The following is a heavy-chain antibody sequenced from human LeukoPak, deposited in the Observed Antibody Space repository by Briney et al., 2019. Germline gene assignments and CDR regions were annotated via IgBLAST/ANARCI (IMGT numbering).Heavy chain of an antibody. D-gene: IGHD6-13*01. Sequence: GGSLRLSCAASGFTFSSYWMSWVRQAPGKGLEWVANIKQDGSEKYYVDSVKGRFTISRDNAKNSLYLQMNSLRAEDTAVYYCARDPGSWYEESRDYFDYWGQGTLVTVSS. CDR1: GFTFSSYW. CDR3: ARDPGSWYEESRDYFDY. J-gene: IGHJ4*02. CDR2: IKQDGSEK. V-gene: IGHV3-7*01.